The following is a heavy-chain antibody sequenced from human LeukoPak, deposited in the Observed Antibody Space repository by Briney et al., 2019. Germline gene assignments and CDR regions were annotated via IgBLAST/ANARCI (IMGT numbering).Heavy chain of an antibody. CDR3: AREYGDFDY. D-gene: IGHD4-17*01. J-gene: IGHJ4*02. CDR1: GGSISSYY. Sequence: SETLSLTCTVSGGSISSYYWSWIRQPAVKGLEWIGRIYNSGSTNYNPSLKSRVTMSVDTSKNQFSLKLNSVTAADTAVYYCAREYGDFDYWGQGTLVTVSS. CDR2: IYNSGST. V-gene: IGHV4-4*07.